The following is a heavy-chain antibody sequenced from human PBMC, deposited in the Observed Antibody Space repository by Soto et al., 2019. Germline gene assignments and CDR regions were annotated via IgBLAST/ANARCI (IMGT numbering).Heavy chain of an antibody. CDR1: GGSISSYY. Sequence: QVQLQESGPGLVKPSETLSLTCTVSGGSISSYYWSWIRQPPGKGLEWIGYIYYSGSTNYNPALKSRVPISVDPSKKQFSLKLSSVTAADTAVYYCARGIRYSSGWVSYYFDYWGQGTLVTVSS. D-gene: IGHD6-19*01. CDR3: ARGIRYSSGWVSYYFDY. CDR2: IYYSGST. V-gene: IGHV4-59*01. J-gene: IGHJ4*02.